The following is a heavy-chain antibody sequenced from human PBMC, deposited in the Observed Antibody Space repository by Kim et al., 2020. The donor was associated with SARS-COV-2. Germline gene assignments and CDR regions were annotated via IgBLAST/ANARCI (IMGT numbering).Heavy chain of an antibody. CDR2: IWYDGSNK. CDR1: GFTFSSYG. CDR3: ARDRSSTKYDADFDY. J-gene: IGHJ4*02. Sequence: GGSLRLSCAASGFTFSSYGMHWVRQAPGKGLEWVAVIWYDGSNKYYADSVKGRFTISRDNSKNTLYLQMNSLRAEDTAVYYCARDRSSTKYDADFDYWGQGTLVTVSS. D-gene: IGHD2-2*01. V-gene: IGHV3-33*01.